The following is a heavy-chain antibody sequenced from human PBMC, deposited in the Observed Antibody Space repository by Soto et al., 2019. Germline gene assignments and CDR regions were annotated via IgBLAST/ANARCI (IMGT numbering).Heavy chain of an antibody. D-gene: IGHD6-19*01. CDR2: ISAYNGDT. Sequence: QVQLVQSGAEVKKPGASVKVSCKTSGYSYSKYIIAWVRQTPGQGLEWLGWISAYNGDTQYAPELQGRVTFTSETSTTTAYMKLRSLTSDDTAVYYCVREFLAGSFDNWGQGTLVTVSS. V-gene: IGHV1-18*04. CDR1: GYSYSKYI. CDR3: VREFLAGSFDN. J-gene: IGHJ4*02.